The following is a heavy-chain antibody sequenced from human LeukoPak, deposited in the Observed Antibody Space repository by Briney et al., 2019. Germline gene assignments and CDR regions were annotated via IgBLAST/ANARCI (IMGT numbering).Heavy chain of an antibody. J-gene: IGHJ4*02. V-gene: IGHV4-34*01. Sequence: SETLSLTCAVYGGSFSGYYWSWIRQPPGKGLEWIGEINHSGSTSYNPSLKSRVTISVDTSKNQFSLKLSSVTAADTAVYYCASGRGFVLGNSTFDYWGQGTLVTVSS. CDR3: ASGRGFVLGNSTFDY. CDR2: INHSGST. CDR1: GGSFSGYY. D-gene: IGHD7-27*01.